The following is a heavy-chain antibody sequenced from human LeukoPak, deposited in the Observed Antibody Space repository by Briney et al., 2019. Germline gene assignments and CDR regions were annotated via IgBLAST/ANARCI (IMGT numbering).Heavy chain of an antibody. V-gene: IGHV1-3*01. CDR1: GYTFTSYA. D-gene: IGHD1-26*01. J-gene: IGHJ3*02. Sequence: ASVKVSCKASGYTFTSYAMHWVRQAPGQRLEWMGWINAGNGNTKYSQKFQGRVTITRDTSASTAYMELSSLRSEDTAVYYCARVGSYYSTHDAFDIWGQGTMVTVSS. CDR3: ARVGSYYSTHDAFDI. CDR2: INAGNGNT.